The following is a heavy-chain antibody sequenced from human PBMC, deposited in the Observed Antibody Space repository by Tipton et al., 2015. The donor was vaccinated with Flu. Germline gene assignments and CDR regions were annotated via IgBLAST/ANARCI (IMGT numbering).Heavy chain of an antibody. J-gene: IGHJ5*02. D-gene: IGHD3-3*02. Sequence: TLSLTCTISFGSINSTTHYWGCVRPLPGRGLEWIATVFHSGLTYYNPSLRSRVSITADTSKNQFSLRMNSVTAADAATYYCARDFHPTSIWFDPWGQGTQVTVSS. CDR2: VFHSGLT. CDR3: ARDFHPTSIWFDP. CDR1: FGSINSTTHY. V-gene: IGHV4-39*07.